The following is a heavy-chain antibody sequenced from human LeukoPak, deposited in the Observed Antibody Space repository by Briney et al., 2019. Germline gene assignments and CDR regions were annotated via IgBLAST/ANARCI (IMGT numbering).Heavy chain of an antibody. CDR1: VYTFVDYY. CDR3: ARDHRRGSTGYDMPAD. D-gene: IGHD5-12*01. J-gene: IGHJ4*02. V-gene: IGHV1-2*02. CDR2: LNPRSGAT. Sequence: VAPVKVSCKASVYTFVDYYLYWVRQAPGQGLEWMGWLNPRSGATNYVQKFQARVTMTRDTSINTAYMELSRLRSDDTAVYYCARDHRRGSTGYDMPADWGQGTLVTVSS.